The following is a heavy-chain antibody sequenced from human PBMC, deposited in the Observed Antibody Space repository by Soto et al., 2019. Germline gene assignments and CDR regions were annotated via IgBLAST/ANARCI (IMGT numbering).Heavy chain of an antibody. CDR1: GFTFTSSA. CDR3: AALEVGYLFMDV. D-gene: IGHD6-25*01. V-gene: IGHV1-58*02. J-gene: IGHJ6*02. CDR2: IGVGSGKT. Sequence: QMQLVQSGPEVKKPGTSVKVSCKASGFTFTSSAMQWVRQARGQRLEWIGWIGVGSGKTNYAKKFQGRVTITRDMSTSTAYMELSSLRSEDTAVYYCAALEVGYLFMDVWGQGTTVTVSS.